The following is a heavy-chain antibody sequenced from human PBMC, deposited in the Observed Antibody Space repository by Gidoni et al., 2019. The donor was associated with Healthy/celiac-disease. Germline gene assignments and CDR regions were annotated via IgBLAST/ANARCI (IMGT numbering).Heavy chain of an antibody. CDR2: INAGNGNT. Sequence: QVQLVQSGAEVKKPGASVKVSCKASGYTFTTHAMHWVRQAPGQRLEWMGWINAGNGNTKYSQKFQGRVTITRDTSASTAYMELSSLRSEDTAVYYCARGKGTVREASNGMDVWGQGTTVTVSS. CDR1: GYTFTTHA. V-gene: IGHV1-3*01. J-gene: IGHJ6*02. D-gene: IGHD4-4*01. CDR3: ARGKGTVREASNGMDV.